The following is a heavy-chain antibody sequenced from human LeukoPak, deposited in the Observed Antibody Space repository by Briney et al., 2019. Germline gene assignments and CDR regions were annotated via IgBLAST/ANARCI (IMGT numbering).Heavy chain of an antibody. V-gene: IGHV3-30*04. J-gene: IGHJ4*02. CDR3: ARAEDIVVVVAATY. CDR2: ISYDGSNK. Sequence: GGSPRLSCAASGFTFSSYAMHWVRQAPGKGLEWVAVISYDGSNKYYADSVKGRFTISRDNSKNTLYLQMNSLRAEDTAVYYCARAEDIVVVVAATYWGQGTLVTVSS. D-gene: IGHD2-15*01. CDR1: GFTFSSYA.